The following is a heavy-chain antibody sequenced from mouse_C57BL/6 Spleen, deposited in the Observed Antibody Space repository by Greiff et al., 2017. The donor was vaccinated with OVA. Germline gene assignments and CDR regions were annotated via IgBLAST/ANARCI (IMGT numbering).Heavy chain of an antibody. CDR1: GSTFTGYW. D-gene: IGHD1-1*01. V-gene: IGHV1-9*01. Sequence: QVQLQQSGAELMKPGASVKLSCKATGSTFTGYWIEWVKQRPGHGLEWIGEILPGSGSTNYNEKFKGKATFTADTSSNTAYMQLSSLTTEDSAIYYCAKGTYYYGSSYYFDYWGQGTTLTVSS. J-gene: IGHJ2*01. CDR2: ILPGSGST. CDR3: AKGTYYYGSSYYFDY.